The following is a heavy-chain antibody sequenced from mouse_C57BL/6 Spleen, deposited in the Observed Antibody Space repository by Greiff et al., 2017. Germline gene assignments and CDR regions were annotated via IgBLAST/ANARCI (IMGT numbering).Heavy chain of an antibody. CDR3: AREGYCHYVYAMDY. Sequence: QVQLQQSGPELVKPGASVKLSCKASGYTFTSYDINWVKQRPGQGLEWIGWIYPRDGSTKYNEKFKGKATLTVDTSSSTAYMELHSLTSEDSAVYFCAREGYCHYVYAMDYWGQGTSVTVSS. CDR2: IYPRDGST. J-gene: IGHJ4*01. CDR1: GYTFTSYD. V-gene: IGHV1-85*01. D-gene: IGHD2-10*02.